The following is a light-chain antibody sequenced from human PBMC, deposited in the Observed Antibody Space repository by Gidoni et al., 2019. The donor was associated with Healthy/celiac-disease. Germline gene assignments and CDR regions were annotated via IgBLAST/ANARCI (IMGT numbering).Light chain of an antibody. CDR2: RNN. Sequence: QSVLTQPPSASGTPGQRVTISCSGSSSNIGRNNVYWYQQLPGTAPKLLIYRNNQRPSGVPDRFSGSKSGTSASLAIRGLRSEDEADYYCAAWDDSLSGRGVFGGGTKLTVL. J-gene: IGLJ3*02. V-gene: IGLV1-47*02. CDR3: AAWDDSLSGRGV. CDR1: SSNIGRNN.